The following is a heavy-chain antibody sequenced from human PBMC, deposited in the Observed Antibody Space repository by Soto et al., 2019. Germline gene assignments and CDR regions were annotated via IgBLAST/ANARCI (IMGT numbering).Heavy chain of an antibody. J-gene: IGHJ6*02. D-gene: IGHD1-26*01. V-gene: IGHV5-10-1*01. CDR2: IDPSDSYT. CDR1: GHSFTTYW. Sequence: PGESLKISCKGSGHSFTTYWIGWVRQMPGKGLEWMGRIDPSDSYTNYSPSFQGHVTISADKSISTAYLQWSSLKASDTAMYYCASSEPRMNYYYYYGMDVWGQGTTVTVSS. CDR3: ASSEPRMNYYYYYGMDV.